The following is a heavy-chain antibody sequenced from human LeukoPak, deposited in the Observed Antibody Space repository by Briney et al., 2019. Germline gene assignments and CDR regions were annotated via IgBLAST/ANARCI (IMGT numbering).Heavy chain of an antibody. V-gene: IGHV1-18*01. J-gene: IGHJ3*02. CDR3: ARPMGYDSSGYLLPDAFDI. Sequence: ASVKVSCKASGGTFSSYAISWVRQAPGQGLEWMGWISAYNGNTNYAQKLQGRVTMTTDTSTSTAYMELRSLRSDDTAVYYCARPMGYDSSGYLLPDAFDIWGQGTMVTVSS. CDR1: GGTFSSYA. D-gene: IGHD3-22*01. CDR2: ISAYNGNT.